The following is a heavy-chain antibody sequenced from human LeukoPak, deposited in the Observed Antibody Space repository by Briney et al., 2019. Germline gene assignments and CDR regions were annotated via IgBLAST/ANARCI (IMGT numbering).Heavy chain of an antibody. CDR2: IGTTGDT. CDR3: ASSPSYSSSWYALDS. J-gene: IGHJ4*02. CDR1: GSTFSSYD. V-gene: IGHV3-13*01. Sequence: PGGSLRLSCAASGSTFSSYDMHWVRQATGKGLEWVSAIGTTGDTYYSDSVRGRFTISRENAKNSLYLQMNSLRAGDTAVYYCASSPSYSSSWYALDSWGQGTLVTVSS. D-gene: IGHD6-13*01.